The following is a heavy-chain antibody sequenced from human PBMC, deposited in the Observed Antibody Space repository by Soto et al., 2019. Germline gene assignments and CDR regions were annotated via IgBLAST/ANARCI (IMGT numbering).Heavy chain of an antibody. CDR1: GYTFTRNG. CDR2: ISPNSGNT. V-gene: IGHV1-18*01. J-gene: IGHJ6*02. Sequence: ASVKVSCKTSGYTFTRNGISWVRQAPGQGLEWMGWISPNSGNTRYAQKLQDRVIMTTDTSTSTAYMELRSLRSDDTAVYYCVKDRDSNSWPSRDVWGPGTTVTAP. CDR3: VKDRDSNSWPSRDV. D-gene: IGHD3-22*01.